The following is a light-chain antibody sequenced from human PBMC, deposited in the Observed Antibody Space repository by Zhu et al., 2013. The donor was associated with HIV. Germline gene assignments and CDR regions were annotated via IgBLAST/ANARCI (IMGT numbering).Light chain of an antibody. J-gene: IGKJ3*01. Sequence: EIVMTQSPATLSVSPGERATLSCRASQSVSSSYLAWYQQKPGQAPRLLIYGASSRATGIPDRFSGSGSGTDFTLTISRLEPEDFAVYYCQQYSSPIFTFGPGTKVDIK. CDR1: QSVSSSY. CDR2: GAS. V-gene: IGKV3-20*01. CDR3: QQYSSPIFT.